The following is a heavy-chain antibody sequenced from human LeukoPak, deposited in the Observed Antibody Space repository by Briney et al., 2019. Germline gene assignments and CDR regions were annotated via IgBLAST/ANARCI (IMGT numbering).Heavy chain of an antibody. J-gene: IGHJ4*02. CDR3: PARSGRRDGYKYDY. Sequence: PGRSLRLSCAASGFTFDDYAMHWVRQAPGKGLEWVSGISWNSGSIGYADSVKGRFTISRDNAKNSLYLQMNSLRAEDTALYYCPARSGRRDGYKYDYWGQGTLVTVSS. CDR1: GFTFDDYA. D-gene: IGHD5-24*01. CDR2: ISWNSGSI. V-gene: IGHV3-9*01.